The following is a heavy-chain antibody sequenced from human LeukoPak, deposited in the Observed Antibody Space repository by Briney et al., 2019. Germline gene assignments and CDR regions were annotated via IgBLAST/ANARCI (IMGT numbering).Heavy chain of an antibody. J-gene: IGHJ4*02. Sequence: KPSETLSLTCTVSGGSISSYYWSWIRQPPGKGLEWIGYIYHSGSANYNPSLKSRVTISVDTSKNRFSLKLSSVTAADTAVYYCAKDRLTGTPYYFDYWGQGTLVTVSS. D-gene: IGHD1-20*01. CDR1: GGSISSYY. CDR3: AKDRLTGTPYYFDY. CDR2: IYHSGSA. V-gene: IGHV4-59*12.